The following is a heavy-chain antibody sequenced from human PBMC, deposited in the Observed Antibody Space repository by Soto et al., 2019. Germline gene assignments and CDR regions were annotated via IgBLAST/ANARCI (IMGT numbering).Heavy chain of an antibody. CDR1: GGSFSGYY. CDR3: GRAGKSIYGSGTRRRTSNHYCMEL. CDR2: INHSGST. V-gene: IGHV4-34*01. Sequence: PAETLSLTCAVYGGSFSGYYWSWIRQPPGKALEWTGEINHSGSTNHNPSLKRRVTISVDTSTNQFSLKLSSVTAAATAVDSSGRAGKSIYGSGTRRRTSNHYCMELW. J-gene: IGHJ6*01. D-gene: IGHD3-10*01.